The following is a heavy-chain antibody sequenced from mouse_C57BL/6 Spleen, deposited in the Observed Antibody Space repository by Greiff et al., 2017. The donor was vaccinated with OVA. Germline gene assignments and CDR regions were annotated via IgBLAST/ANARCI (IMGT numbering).Heavy chain of an antibody. CDR3: AREGITGTSWFAY. CDR2: IYPGSGST. Sequence: QVQLQQPGAELVKPGASVKMSCKASGYTFTSYWITWVKQRPGQGLEWIGDIYPGSGSTNYNEKFKSKATLTVDTSSSTAYMQLSSLTSEDSAVYCCAREGITGTSWFAYWGQGTLVTVSA. D-gene: IGHD4-1*01. J-gene: IGHJ3*01. CDR1: GYTFTSYW. V-gene: IGHV1-55*01.